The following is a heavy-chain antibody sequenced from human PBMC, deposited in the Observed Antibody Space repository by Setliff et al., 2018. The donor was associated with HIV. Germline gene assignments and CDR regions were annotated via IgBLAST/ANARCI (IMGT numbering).Heavy chain of an antibody. J-gene: IGHJ6*03. CDR1: GGSFSSYA. V-gene: IGHV1-69*13. CDR3: ARDRRRMSDDSTLLYMDV. D-gene: IGHD1-26*01. CDR2: IIPIIGTP. Sequence: SVKVSCKASGGSFSSYAITWVRQAPGQGLEWMGGIIPIIGTPNYAQKFQGRVTITADESTSTAYMELSSLRYEDAAVYYCARDRRRMSDDSTLLYMDVWGKGTKVTVSS.